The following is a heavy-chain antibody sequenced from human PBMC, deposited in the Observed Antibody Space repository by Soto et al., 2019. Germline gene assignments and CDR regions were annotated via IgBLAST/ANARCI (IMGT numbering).Heavy chain of an antibody. CDR3: ARSIVVVTSFDY. V-gene: IGHV1-3*01. J-gene: IGHJ4*02. Sequence: QVQLVQSGAEVKKPGASVKVSCKASGYTFTSYAMHWVRQPPGQGLGWMGWINAGNGNTKYSQKFQGRVTITRDTSASTAYMELSSLRSEDTAVYYCARSIVVVTSFDYWGQGTLVTVSS. CDR2: INAGNGNT. CDR1: GYTFTSYA. D-gene: IGHD3-22*01.